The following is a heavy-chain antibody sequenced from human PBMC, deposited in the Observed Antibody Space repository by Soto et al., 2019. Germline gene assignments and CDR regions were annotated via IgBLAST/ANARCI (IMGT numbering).Heavy chain of an antibody. CDR2: IRFNGANT. D-gene: IGHD1-26*01. CDR1: GFTFSSYS. CDR3: VRDWEYDY. Sequence: GGTLTLSCSAPGFTFSSYSMHWVRQAPGKGLEYVSAIRFNGANTYYADSVKGRFTISRDNSRNTLYLQMSSLRVEDTAVYYCVRDWEYDYWGQGT. J-gene: IGHJ4*02. V-gene: IGHV3-64D*06.